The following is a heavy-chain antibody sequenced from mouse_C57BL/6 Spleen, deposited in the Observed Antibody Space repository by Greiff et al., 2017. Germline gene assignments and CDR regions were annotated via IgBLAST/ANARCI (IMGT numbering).Heavy chain of an antibody. D-gene: IGHD4-1*01. CDR3: ERLGRWYVDV. CDR2: IYPGDGDT. J-gene: IGHJ1*03. V-gene: IGHV1-82*01. CDR1: GYAFSSSW. Sequence: QVQLQQSGPELVKPGASVKISCKASGYAFSSSWMNWVKQRPGKGLEWIGRIYPGDGDTNYNGKFKGKATLTADKSSSTAYMQLSSLTSEDSAVSFCERLGRWYVDVWGTGTTVTVSS.